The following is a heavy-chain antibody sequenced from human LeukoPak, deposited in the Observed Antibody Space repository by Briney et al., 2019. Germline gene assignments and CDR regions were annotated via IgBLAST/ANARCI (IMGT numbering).Heavy chain of an antibody. CDR1: GFTFSGST. CDR3: TTAVATTPAGYYYYMDV. D-gene: IGHD6-19*01. CDR2: IRSKANNYAT. V-gene: IGHV3-73*01. J-gene: IGHJ6*03. Sequence: GGSLRLSCAASGFTFSGSTMHWVRQASGKGLEWVGRIRSKANNYATAYAASVKGRFTISRDDSKNTAYLQMNSLKTEDTAVYYCTTAVATTPAGYYYYMDVWGKGTTVTISS.